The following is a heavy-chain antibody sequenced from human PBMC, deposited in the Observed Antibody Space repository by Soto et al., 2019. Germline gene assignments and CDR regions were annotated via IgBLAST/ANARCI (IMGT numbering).Heavy chain of an antibody. J-gene: IGHJ4*02. D-gene: IGHD3-10*01. V-gene: IGHV1-3*05. Sequence: QVQLVQSGAEEKKPGASVKVSCKASGYTFSSYAMHWVRQAPGQRLEWMGWLNAGNGNTKYSQKFQGRVTITRDTSASTAYMELGSLRSEGTAVYYCARGGPPIDYWGQGTLVTVSS. CDR1: GYTFSSYA. CDR3: ARGGPPIDY. CDR2: LNAGNGNT.